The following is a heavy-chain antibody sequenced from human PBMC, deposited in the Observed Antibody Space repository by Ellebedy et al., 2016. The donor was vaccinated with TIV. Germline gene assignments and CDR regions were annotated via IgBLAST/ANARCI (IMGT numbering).Heavy chain of an antibody. Sequence: GESLKISCAASGFTFSSYSMNWVRQAPGKGLEWVSSISSSSSYIYYAYSVKGRFTISRDNAKNSLYLQMNSLRAEDTAVYYCASSLMENEAVAGTAFFQYWGQGTLVTVSS. CDR3: ASSLMENEAVAGTAFFQY. J-gene: IGHJ1*01. V-gene: IGHV3-21*01. CDR2: ISSSSSYI. CDR1: GFTFSSYS. D-gene: IGHD6-19*01.